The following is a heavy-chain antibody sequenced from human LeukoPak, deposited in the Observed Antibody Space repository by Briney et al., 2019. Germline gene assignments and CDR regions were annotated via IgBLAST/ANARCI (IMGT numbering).Heavy chain of an antibody. CDR3: ARGQYQLLFEGNWFDP. J-gene: IGHJ5*02. V-gene: IGHV1-2*02. CDR2: INPNSCDT. D-gene: IGHD2-2*01. CDR1: GYTFTGYY. Sequence: ASVKVSCKASGYTFTGYYIHWVRQAPGRGREWMGWINPNSCDTHYAQKFQGRVTMTRDTSISPAYMDLNSLISDDTAVYYCARGQYQLLFEGNWFDPWGQGTLVTVSS.